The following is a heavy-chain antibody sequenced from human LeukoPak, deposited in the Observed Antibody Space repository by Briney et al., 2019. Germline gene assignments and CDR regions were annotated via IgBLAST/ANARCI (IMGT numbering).Heavy chain of an antibody. CDR1: GFTFSNDA. Sequence: GGSLRLSCAASGFTFSNDAMHWVRQAPGKGLEWVAVISYDGNNKYYSDSVKGRFTISRDTSNNTLYLLMNSLRTEDTAVYYCARGRNYYDSSGYSDYWGQGTLVTVSS. V-gene: IGHV3-30-3*01. J-gene: IGHJ4*02. CDR2: ISYDGNNK. D-gene: IGHD3-22*01. CDR3: ARGRNYYDSSGYSDY.